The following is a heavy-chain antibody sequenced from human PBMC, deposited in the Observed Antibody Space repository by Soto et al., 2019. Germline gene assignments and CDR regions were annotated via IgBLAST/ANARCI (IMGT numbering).Heavy chain of an antibody. CDR2: INDRGSI. D-gene: IGHD3-9*01. CDR3: ARESHDILTGPPWVWYFDL. J-gene: IGHJ2*01. V-gene: IGHV4-34*01. CDR1: GGSFSGYY. Sequence: QVQLQQWGAGPLRPLETLSLTCGVSGGSFSGYYWAWIRQSPGKGLEWIGEINDRGSINYNPSLKSRVIISVDTSKKHYSLNLRSVTAADTALYYCARESHDILTGPPWVWYFDLWGRGTLVTVSS.